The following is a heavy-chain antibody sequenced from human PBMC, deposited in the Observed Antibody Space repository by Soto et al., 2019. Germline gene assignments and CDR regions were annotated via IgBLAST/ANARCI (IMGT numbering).Heavy chain of an antibody. CDR1: GFTFSSYW. J-gene: IGHJ4*02. CDR2: IKQDGSEK. V-gene: IGHV3-7*01. CDR3: ARVRTPFKYYFDY. Sequence: EVQLAESGGGLVQPGGSLRLSCAASGFTFSSYWMSWVRQAPGKGLEWVANIKQDGSEKYYVDSVKGRFTISRDNAKSSLYLQMNSLRAEDTAVYYCARVRTPFKYYFDYWGQGTLVTVSS.